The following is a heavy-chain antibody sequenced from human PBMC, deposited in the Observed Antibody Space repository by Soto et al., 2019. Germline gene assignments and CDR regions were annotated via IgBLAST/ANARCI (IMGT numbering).Heavy chain of an antibody. J-gene: IGHJ4*02. CDR1: GFTFNNYA. Sequence: EDQLLESGGGSAQPGGSLRLSCVASGFTFNNYAMNWVRQDPGKGLEWVSSISDSATTTYYADSVKGRFTISRDNSKNTLHLQMNSLRAEDTAVYFCARGYVGSWSHFDSWGQGTLVTVSS. CDR3: ARGYVGSWSHFDS. V-gene: IGHV3-23*01. D-gene: IGHD2-15*01. CDR2: ISDSATTT.